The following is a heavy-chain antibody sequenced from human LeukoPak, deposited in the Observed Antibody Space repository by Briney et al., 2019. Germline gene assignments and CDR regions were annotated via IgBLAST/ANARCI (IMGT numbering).Heavy chain of an antibody. J-gene: IGHJ6*03. D-gene: IGHD3-3*01. CDR2: IYTSGST. Sequence: PSETLSLTCTVSGGSISSYYWSWIRQPAGKGLEWIGRIYTSGSTNYNPSLKSRVTMSVDTSKNQFSLKLSSVTAADTAVYYCAREAYHDFWSGSWRSYYYMDVWGKGTTVTVSS. CDR3: AREAYHDFWSGSWRSYYYMDV. V-gene: IGHV4-4*07. CDR1: GGSISSYY.